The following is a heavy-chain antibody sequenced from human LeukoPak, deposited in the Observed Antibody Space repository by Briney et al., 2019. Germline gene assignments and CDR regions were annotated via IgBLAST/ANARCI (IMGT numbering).Heavy chain of an antibody. CDR1: GFTFSSCA. CDR3: ARIVGAAFDP. V-gene: IGHV3-23*01. J-gene: IGHJ5*02. CDR2: ISGSGGST. Sequence: GGSLRLSCAASGFTFSSCAMSWVRQAPGKGLEWVSAISGSGGSTYYADSVKGRFTISRDNSKNTLYLQMNSLRAEDTAAYYCARIVGAAFDPWGQGTLVTVSS. D-gene: IGHD1-26*01.